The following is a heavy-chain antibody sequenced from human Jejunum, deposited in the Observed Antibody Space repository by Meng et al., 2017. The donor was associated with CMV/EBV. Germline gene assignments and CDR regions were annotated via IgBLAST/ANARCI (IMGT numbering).Heavy chain of an antibody. V-gene: IGHV4-61*01. CDR3: ARGGWGNSNLEH. J-gene: IGHJ1*01. CDR2: VEDSGST. CDR1: GASVSLPNYS. D-gene: IGHD1-14*01. Sequence: SGASVSLPNYSWSWIRQPPGKGLEWIGFVEDSGSTRYTPSLESRVTISVDTSKNQFSLRVRSVTAEDTAIYYCARGGWGNSNLEHWGQGTLVTVSS.